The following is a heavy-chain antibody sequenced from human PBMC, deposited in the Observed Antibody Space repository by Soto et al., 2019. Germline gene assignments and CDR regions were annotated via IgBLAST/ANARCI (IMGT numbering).Heavy chain of an antibody. CDR2: IIPMLGIA. CDR3: ARAVGYSFGLSI. V-gene: IGHV1-69*02. J-gene: IGHJ3*02. CDR1: GGTFSSYT. Sequence: QVQLVQSGAEVKKPGSSVKVSCKASGGTFSSYTINWVRQAPGQGLDWMGRIIPMLGIANYAQKVKGRVTISADKSTSTADMELNSLCSEDTAVYYCARAVGYSFGLSIWGQGTMVTVSS. D-gene: IGHD5-18*01.